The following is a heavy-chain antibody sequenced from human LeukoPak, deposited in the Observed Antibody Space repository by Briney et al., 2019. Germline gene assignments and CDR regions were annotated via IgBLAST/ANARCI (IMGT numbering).Heavy chain of an antibody. D-gene: IGHD4-17*01. CDR3: ARQGTTVMPPDY. CDR2: ISWNSGSI. CDR1: GFTFDDYA. J-gene: IGHJ4*02. Sequence: GGSLRLSCAASGFTFDDYAMHWVRQAPGKGLEWVSGISWNSGSIGYADSVKGRFTISRDNAKNSLYLQMNSLRAEDTAMYYCARQGTTVMPPDYWGQGTLVTVSS. V-gene: IGHV3-9*01.